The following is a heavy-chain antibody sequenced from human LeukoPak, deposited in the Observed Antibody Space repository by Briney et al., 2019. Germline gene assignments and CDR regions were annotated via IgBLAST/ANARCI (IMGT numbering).Heavy chain of an antibody. Sequence: GASVKVSCKASGYPFTGYYMHWVRQAPGQGLEWMGWINPNSGGTNYAQKFQGRVTMTRDTSISTAYMELSRLRSDDTAVYYCARISSSWYPFDYWGQGTLVTVSS. D-gene: IGHD6-13*01. J-gene: IGHJ4*02. CDR1: GYPFTGYY. CDR3: ARISSSWYPFDY. CDR2: INPNSGGT. V-gene: IGHV1-2*02.